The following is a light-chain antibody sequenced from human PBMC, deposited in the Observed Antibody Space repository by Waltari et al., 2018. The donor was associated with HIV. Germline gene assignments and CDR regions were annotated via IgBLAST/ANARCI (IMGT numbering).Light chain of an antibody. CDR2: DVT. J-gene: IGLJ1*01. V-gene: IGLV2-11*01. CDR3: QSYDSRLGGLYV. CDR1: SSDVGGFTY. Sequence: QSALTQPRSVSGSPGQSVTISCTGTSSDVGGFTYVSWYQQYPGRAPKLMIYDVTKRPSGVPDRFSDSRSGTSSSLAITGLQAEDEAEYYCQSYDSRLGGLYVFGTGTKVTVL.